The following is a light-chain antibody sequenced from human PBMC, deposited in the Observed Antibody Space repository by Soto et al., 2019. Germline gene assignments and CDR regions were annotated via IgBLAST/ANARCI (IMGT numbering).Light chain of an antibody. Sequence: ESVLTQSPGTLSLSPGERATLSCRASQTIIGNYLAWYQQKPGQAPRLLIYGASNRATGVPDRFSGSYSGTDFSLTITRLEPEDFAVCYCEQHVNSVYIFGQGTRLEIK. CDR3: EQHVNSVYI. V-gene: IGKV3-20*01. J-gene: IGKJ2*01. CDR2: GAS. CDR1: QTIIGNY.